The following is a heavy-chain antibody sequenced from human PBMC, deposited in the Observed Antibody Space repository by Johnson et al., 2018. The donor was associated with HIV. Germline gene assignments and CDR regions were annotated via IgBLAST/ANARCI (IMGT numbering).Heavy chain of an antibody. CDR1: GFTFSSYG. Sequence: QVRLVESGGGVVQPGRSLRLSCAASGFTFSSYGMHWVRQAPGKGLEWVALIWYDGSNKYYADSVKGRFTISRDNSKNTLFLQMNSLRAEDTAVYYCAKGGCGGDCYSPYLFDIWGQGTMVTVSS. D-gene: IGHD2-21*01. V-gene: IGHV3-33*06. CDR2: IWYDGSNK. J-gene: IGHJ3*02. CDR3: AKGGCGGDCYSPYLFDI.